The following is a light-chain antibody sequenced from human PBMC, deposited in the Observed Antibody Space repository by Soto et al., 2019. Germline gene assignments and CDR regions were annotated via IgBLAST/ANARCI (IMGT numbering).Light chain of an antibody. V-gene: IGLV2-14*01. CDR2: EVT. CDR3: SSYTNIITLV. CDR1: SSDVGGYNY. Sequence: QSALTQPASVSGSPGQSITISCTGTSSDVGGYNYVSWYQQHPGKAPKLIIYEVTNRPSGVSDRFSGSKSGNTASLTISGLQAEDEADYYCSSYTNIITLVFGGGTKLTVL. J-gene: IGLJ2*01.